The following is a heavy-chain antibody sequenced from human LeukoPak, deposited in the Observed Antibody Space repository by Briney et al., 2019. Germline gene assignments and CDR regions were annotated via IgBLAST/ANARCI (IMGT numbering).Heavy chain of an antibody. J-gene: IGHJ5*02. CDR3: AREGEGYNPEGGWFDP. CDR2: IYTSGST. D-gene: IGHD5-24*01. CDR1: GGSISSYY. V-gene: IGHV4-4*07. Sequence: SETLSLTCTVSGGSISSYYWSWIRQPAGKGLEWIGRIYTSGSTNYNPSLKSRVTMSVDTSKNQFSLKLSSVTAADTAVYYCAREGEGYNPEGGWFDPXGQGTLVTVSS.